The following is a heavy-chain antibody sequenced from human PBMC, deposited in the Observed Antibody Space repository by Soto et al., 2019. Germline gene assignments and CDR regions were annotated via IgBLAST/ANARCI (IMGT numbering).Heavy chain of an antibody. Sequence: PSETLSLTCAVYGGSFSGYYWSWIRQPPGKGLEWIGEINHSGSTNYNPSLKSRVTISVDTSKNQFSLKLSSVTAADTAVYYCARGHLYYGSGSYFGWFDPWGQGTLVTVSS. V-gene: IGHV4-34*01. CDR1: GGSFSGYY. CDR2: INHSGST. D-gene: IGHD3-10*01. J-gene: IGHJ5*02. CDR3: ARGHLYYGSGSYFGWFDP.